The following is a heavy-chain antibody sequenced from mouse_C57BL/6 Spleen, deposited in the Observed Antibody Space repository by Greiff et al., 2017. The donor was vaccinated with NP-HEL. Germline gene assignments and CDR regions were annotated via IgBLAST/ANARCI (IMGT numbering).Heavy chain of an antibody. CDR1: GFTFSDYG. V-gene: IGHV5-17*01. CDR2: ISSGSSTI. CDR3: AREHYYGSSWGY. D-gene: IGHD1-1*01. Sequence: EVKLVESGGGLVKPGGSLKLSCAASGFTFSDYGMHWVRQAPEKGLEWVAYISSGSSTIYYADTVKGRFPISRDNAKNTLFLQMTSLRSEDTAMYYCAREHYYGSSWGYWGQGTTLTVSS. J-gene: IGHJ2*01.